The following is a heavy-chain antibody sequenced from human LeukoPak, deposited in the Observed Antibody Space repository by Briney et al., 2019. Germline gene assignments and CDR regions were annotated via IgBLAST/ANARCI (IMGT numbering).Heavy chain of an antibody. CDR2: ISFSGDTI. V-gene: IGHV3-48*03. CDR3: ARRLPYYGMDV. CDR1: GFTFSSYE. Sequence: GGSLRLSCAASGFTFSSYEMNWVRQAPGKGLEWVLKISFSGDTIHNADSVKGRFTTSRDNAKNLLYLKMNSLRAEDTAVYYCARRLPYYGMDVWAKGPRSPSP. D-gene: IGHD5-18*01. J-gene: IGHJ6*02.